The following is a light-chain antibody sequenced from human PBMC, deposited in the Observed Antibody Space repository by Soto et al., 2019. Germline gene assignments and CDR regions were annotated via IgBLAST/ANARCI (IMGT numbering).Light chain of an antibody. Sequence: QSALTQPASVSGSPGQSITISCTGTSSDVGRYNSVSWYQQHPGKAPELMIYEVNNRPSGVSSRFSGSKSGNTASLTISGLQAEDEADYYCSSYRYKDTRVFGGGTKLTVL. V-gene: IGLV2-14*01. CDR2: EVN. J-gene: IGLJ3*02. CDR3: SSYRYKDTRV. CDR1: SSDVGRYNS.